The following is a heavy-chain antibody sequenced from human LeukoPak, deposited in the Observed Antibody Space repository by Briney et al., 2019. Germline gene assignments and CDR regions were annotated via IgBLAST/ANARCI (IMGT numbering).Heavy chain of an antibody. CDR1: GFTFSSYE. D-gene: IGHD3-22*01. CDR2: ISSSGSTI. V-gene: IGHV3-48*03. CDR3: ARDKGFYYDSSDFYGFDY. Sequence: GGSLRLSCAASGFTFSSYEMNWIRQAPGKGLEWVSYISSSGSTIYYADSVKGRFTISRDNAKNSLYLQMNSLRAEDTAIYYCARDKGFYYDSSDFYGFDYWGQGTLVTVSS. J-gene: IGHJ4*02.